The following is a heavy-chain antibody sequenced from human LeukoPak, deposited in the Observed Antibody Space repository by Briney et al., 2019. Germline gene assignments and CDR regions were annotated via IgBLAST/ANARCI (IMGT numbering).Heavy chain of an antibody. D-gene: IGHD6-13*01. CDR1: GFTFRTYG. Sequence: GGSLRLSCAASGFTFRTYGMHWVRQAPGKGLEWVAVIWYDGSNKYYADSVKGRFTISRDNSKNTLYLQMNSLRGEDTAVYYCARGSSSWYSDWLDPWGQGTLVTVSS. CDR3: ARGSSSWYSDWLDP. V-gene: IGHV3-33*08. J-gene: IGHJ5*02. CDR2: IWYDGSNK.